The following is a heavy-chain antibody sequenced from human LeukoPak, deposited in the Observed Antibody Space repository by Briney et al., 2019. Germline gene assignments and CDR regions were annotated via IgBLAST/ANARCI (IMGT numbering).Heavy chain of an antibody. Sequence: GGSLRLSCAASGFTFSSYWMSWVRQAPGKGLEWVANIKQDGSEKYYVDSEKGRFTISRDNAKNSLYLQMNSLRAEDTAVYYRAREYSSSWYDWFDPWGQGTLVTVSS. CDR2: IKQDGSEK. D-gene: IGHD6-13*01. CDR3: AREYSSSWYDWFDP. V-gene: IGHV3-7*03. CDR1: GFTFSSYW. J-gene: IGHJ5*02.